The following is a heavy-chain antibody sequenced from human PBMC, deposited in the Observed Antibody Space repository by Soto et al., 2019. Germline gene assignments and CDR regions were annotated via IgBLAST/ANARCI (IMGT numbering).Heavy chain of an antibody. CDR1: GFTFSSYA. V-gene: IGHV3-23*01. CDR2: ISGSGGST. D-gene: IGHD3-10*01. J-gene: IGHJ4*02. Sequence: GGPLRRSCAASGFTFSSYAMSWVRQAPGTGLEWVSAISGSGGSTYYADSVKGRFTISRDNSKNTLYLQMNSLRAEDTAVYYCATDHGSGSYYLYYFDSWGQGTLVTVSS. CDR3: ATDHGSGSYYLYYFDS.